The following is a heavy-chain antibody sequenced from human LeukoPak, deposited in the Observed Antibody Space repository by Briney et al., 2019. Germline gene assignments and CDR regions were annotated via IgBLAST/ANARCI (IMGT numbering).Heavy chain of an antibody. J-gene: IGHJ4*02. CDR1: GGSISSYY. Sequence: SETLSLTCTVSGGSISSYYWSWIRQPPGKGLEWIGYIYYSGSTNYNPSLKSRVTISVDTSKNQFSLKLSSVTAADTAVYYCARGFDAVARRRFDYWGQGTLVTVSS. V-gene: IGHV4-59*01. D-gene: IGHD4-23*01. CDR2: IYYSGST. CDR3: ARGFDAVARRRFDY.